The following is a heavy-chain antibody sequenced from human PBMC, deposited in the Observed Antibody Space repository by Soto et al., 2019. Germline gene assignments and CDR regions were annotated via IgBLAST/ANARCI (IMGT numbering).Heavy chain of an antibody. D-gene: IGHD2-15*01. J-gene: IGHJ5*02. V-gene: IGHV1-2*04. CDR3: ARGVGYCSGGSCYENWFDP. Sequence: ASVKVSCKASGYTFTGYYMHWVRQAPGQGLEWMGWINPNSGGTNYAQKFQGWVTMTRDTSISTAYMELSRLRSEDTAVYYCARGVGYCSGGSCYENWFDPWGQGTLVTVSS. CDR1: GYTFTGYY. CDR2: INPNSGGT.